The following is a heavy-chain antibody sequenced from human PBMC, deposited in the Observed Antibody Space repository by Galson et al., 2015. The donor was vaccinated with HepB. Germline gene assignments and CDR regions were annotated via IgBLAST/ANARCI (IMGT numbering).Heavy chain of an antibody. CDR3: ARDREATAGYYYGMDV. V-gene: IGHV3-74*01. D-gene: IGHD1-26*01. CDR1: GFTFSSYW. J-gene: IGHJ6*02. CDR2: INSDGSST. Sequence: SLRLSCAASGFTFSSYWMHWVRQAPGKGLVWVSRINSDGSSTSYADSVKGRFTISRDNAKNTLYLQMNSLRAEDTAVYYCARDREATAGYYYGMDVWGQGTTVTVSS.